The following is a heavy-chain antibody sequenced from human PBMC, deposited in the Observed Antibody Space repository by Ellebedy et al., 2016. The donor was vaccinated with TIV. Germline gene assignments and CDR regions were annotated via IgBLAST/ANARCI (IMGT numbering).Heavy chain of an antibody. Sequence: PGGSLRLSCAASGFTFSSYAMSWVRQAPGKGLEWVSTISNTGSRTYSADSVEGRFIISRDNSKKTLDLQMNSLRAEDTAVYHCAKGRGGGSDSSAPRYYFDYWGLGTLVTVSS. J-gene: IGHJ4*02. CDR3: AKGRGGGSDSSAPRYYFDY. CDR2: ISNTGSRT. V-gene: IGHV3-23*01. D-gene: IGHD3-22*01. CDR1: GFTFSSYA.